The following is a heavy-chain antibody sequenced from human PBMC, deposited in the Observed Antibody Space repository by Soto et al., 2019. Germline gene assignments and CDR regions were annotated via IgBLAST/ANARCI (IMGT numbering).Heavy chain of an antibody. CDR3: ARDQYCSGGSCYLSPFYYYYYGMDV. CDR1: GGSISSYY. Sequence: SETLSLTCTVSGGSISSYYWSWIRQPAGKGMEWIGRIYTSGSTNYNPSLKSRVTMSVDTSKNQFSLMLSSVSAADTAVYYCARDQYCSGGSCYLSPFYYYYYGMDVWGQGTTVTVSS. V-gene: IGHV4-4*07. CDR2: IYTSGST. D-gene: IGHD2-15*01. J-gene: IGHJ6*02.